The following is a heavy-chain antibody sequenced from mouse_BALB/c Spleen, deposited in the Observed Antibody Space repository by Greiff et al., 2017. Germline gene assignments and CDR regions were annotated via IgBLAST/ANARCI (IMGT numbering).Heavy chain of an antibody. J-gene: IGHJ4*01. CDR2: IDPANGNT. CDR1: GFNIKDTY. CDR3: APSTMITTDYYAMDY. D-gene: IGHD2-4*01. Sequence: EVKLMESGAELVKPGASVKLSCTASGFNIKDTYMHWVKQRPEQGLEWIGRIDPANGNTKYDPKFQGKATITADTSSNTAYLQLSSLTSEDTAVYYCAPSTMITTDYYAMDYWGQGTSVTVSS. V-gene: IGHV14-3*02.